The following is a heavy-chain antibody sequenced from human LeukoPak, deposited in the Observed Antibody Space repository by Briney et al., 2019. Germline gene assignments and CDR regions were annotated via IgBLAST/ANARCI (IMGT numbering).Heavy chain of an antibody. CDR1: GFTFSSYS. Sequence: PGGSLRLSCAASGFTFSSYSMTWVRQAPGKGLEWVSYISSSSSTIYYADSVKGRFTISRDNAKNSLYLQMNSLRAEDTAVYYCTAIMITFGGVPFYYYGMDVWGQGTTVTVSS. CDR3: TAIMITFGGVPFYYYGMDV. V-gene: IGHV3-48*01. J-gene: IGHJ6*02. CDR2: ISSSSSTI. D-gene: IGHD3-16*01.